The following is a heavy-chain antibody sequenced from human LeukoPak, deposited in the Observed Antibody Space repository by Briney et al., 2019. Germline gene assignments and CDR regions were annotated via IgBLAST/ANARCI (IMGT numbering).Heavy chain of an antibody. CDR3: ARDWSYGDYVVFPDY. CDR2: INPSGGST. Sequence: GASVTVSCKASGYTFTSYYMHWVRQAPGQGLEWMGMINPSGGSTSYAQKFQGRVTMTRDMSTSTVYMELSSLISEDTAVYYCARDWSYGDYVVFPDYWGQGTLVTVSS. CDR1: GYTFTSYY. V-gene: IGHV1-46*01. D-gene: IGHD4-17*01. J-gene: IGHJ4*02.